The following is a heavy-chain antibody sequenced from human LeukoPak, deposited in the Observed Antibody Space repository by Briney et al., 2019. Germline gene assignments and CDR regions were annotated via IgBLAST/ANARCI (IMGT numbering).Heavy chain of an antibody. V-gene: IGHV3-53*01. CDR1: GFTVSSSY. CDR3: ARVWHGSFDY. CDR2: IYSGGST. Sequence: RSGGSLRLSCAASGFTVSSSYMSWVRQAPGKGLEWVSVIYSGGSTYYADSVKGRFTISRDNSENTLYLQMNSLRAEDTAVYYCARVWHGSFDYWGQGTLVTVSS. D-gene: IGHD3-10*01. J-gene: IGHJ4*02.